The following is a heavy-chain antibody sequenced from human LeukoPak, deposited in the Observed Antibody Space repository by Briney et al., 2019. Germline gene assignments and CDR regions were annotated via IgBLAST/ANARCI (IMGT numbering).Heavy chain of an antibody. J-gene: IGHJ4*02. D-gene: IGHD5-18*01. CDR3: ARESIVDTVDY. CDR1: GGSFSGYY. CDR2: IYTSGST. V-gene: IGHV4-4*07. Sequence: ASETLSLTCAVYGGSFSGYYWSWIRQPAGKGLEWIGRIYTSGSTNYNPSLKSRVTMSVDTSKNQFSLKLSSVTAADTAVYYCARESIVDTVDYWGQGTLVTVSS.